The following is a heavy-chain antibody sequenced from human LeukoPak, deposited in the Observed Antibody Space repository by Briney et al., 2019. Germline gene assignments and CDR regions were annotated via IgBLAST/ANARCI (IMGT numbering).Heavy chain of an antibody. J-gene: IGHJ4*02. CDR2: ISSSSGYI. CDR3: ARDSGYCSSTGCYVHYFDY. D-gene: IGHD2-2*01. Sequence: GGSLRLSCAASGFTFNSYSMNWVRQTPGKGLERVSSISSSSGYINYADSVKGRFTVSRDNAKNSLYLQMNSLRAEDTAVYYCARDSGYCSSTGCYVHYFDYWGQGTLVTVSS. CDR1: GFTFNSYS. V-gene: IGHV3-21*01.